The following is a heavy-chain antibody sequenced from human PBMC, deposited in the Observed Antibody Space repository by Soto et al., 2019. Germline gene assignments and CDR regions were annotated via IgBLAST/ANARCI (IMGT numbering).Heavy chain of an antibody. CDR3: VREGDSCFFS. D-gene: IGHD3-10*01. CDR1: GFTFGDYW. V-gene: IGHV3-7*01. Sequence: EVQLVESGGGLVQPGGSLRLSCATSGFTFGDYWMSWVRQAPGKRLEWVANTKQDESEKSYVGSVRGRFTISRDNAKNSLYLQMNSLRAEDTAVYFCVREGDSCFFSWGQGTLVTVSS. J-gene: IGHJ4*03. CDR2: TKQDESEK.